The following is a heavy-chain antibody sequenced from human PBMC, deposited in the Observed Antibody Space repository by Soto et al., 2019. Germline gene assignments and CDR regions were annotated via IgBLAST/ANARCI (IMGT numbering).Heavy chain of an antibody. J-gene: IGHJ5*02. Sequence: GGSLRLSCAASGFTFSSYGMHWVRQAPGKGLEWVAVISYDGSNKYYADSVKGRFTISRDNSKNTLYLQMNSLRAEDTAVYYCAKGYSSSWYYFDPWGQGTLVTVSS. CDR2: ISYDGSNK. CDR3: AKGYSSSWYYFDP. V-gene: IGHV3-30*18. D-gene: IGHD6-13*01. CDR1: GFTFSSYG.